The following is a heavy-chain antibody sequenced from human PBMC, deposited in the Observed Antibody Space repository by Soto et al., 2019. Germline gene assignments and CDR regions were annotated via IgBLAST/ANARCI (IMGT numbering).Heavy chain of an antibody. CDR2: ISPYNGNT. J-gene: IGHJ6*02. V-gene: IGHV1-18*01. Sequence: ASLKVSCKAPGYTFTTYGISWVRQAPGQGLEWMGWISPYNGNTNYAQKFQGRVTMTTDTSTSTAYMDLRSLRSDDTAVYYCARGAPSWAYGMDLWGQGTTVTVSS. CDR3: ARGAPSWAYGMDL. D-gene: IGHD1-26*01. CDR1: GYTFTTYG.